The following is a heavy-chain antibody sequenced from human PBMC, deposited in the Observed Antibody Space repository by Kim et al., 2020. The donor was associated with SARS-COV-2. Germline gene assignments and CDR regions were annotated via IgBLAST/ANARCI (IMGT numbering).Heavy chain of an antibody. V-gene: IGHV3-49*03. Sequence: GGSLRLSCTASGFTFGDYAMSWFRQAPGKGLEWVGFIRSKAYGGTTEYAASVKGRFTISRDDSKSIAYLQMNSLKTEDTAVYYCTRDLPDYDDSSGYYYFDYWGQGTLVTVSS. CDR2: IRSKAYGGTT. CDR3: TRDLPDYDDSSGYYYFDY. J-gene: IGHJ4*02. CDR1: GFTFGDYA. D-gene: IGHD3-22*01.